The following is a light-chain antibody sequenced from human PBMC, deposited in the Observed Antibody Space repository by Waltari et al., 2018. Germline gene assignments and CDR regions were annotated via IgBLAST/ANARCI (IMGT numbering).Light chain of an antibody. CDR2: AAS. V-gene: IGKV1-9*01. CDR3: QQPPGT. CDR1: RDIRNY. Sequence: DIQLTQSLSFLSASVGDRVTFTCRASRDIRNYLAWYQQKSGKAPKLLIFAASTLQSGVPSRFSGSGSGTEFTLTISSLQPEDLATYYCQQPPGTFGGGTKVEIK. J-gene: IGKJ4*01.